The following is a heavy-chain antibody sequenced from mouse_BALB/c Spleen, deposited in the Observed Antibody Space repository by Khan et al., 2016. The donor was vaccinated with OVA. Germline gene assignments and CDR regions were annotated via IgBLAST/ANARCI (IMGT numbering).Heavy chain of an antibody. CDR3: ARGGGGDRFAY. J-gene: IGHJ3*01. CDR2: ISTYYGDA. CDR1: GYTFTDFT. Sequence: QVQLQQSGAELVRPGVSVKISCKGSGYTFTDFTMHWVKQSHAKSVEWIGVISTYYGDATYNQKFKGKATMTVDKSSSTAYMELARLTYEDSAIYYCARGGGGDRFAYWGQGTLVTVSA. V-gene: IGHV1S137*01.